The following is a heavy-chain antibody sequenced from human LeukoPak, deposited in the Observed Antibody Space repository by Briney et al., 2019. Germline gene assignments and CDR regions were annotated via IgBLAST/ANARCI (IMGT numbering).Heavy chain of an antibody. CDR3: ARDDYGSGSWNDY. J-gene: IGHJ4*02. V-gene: IGHV3-20*04. CDR1: GFTFNNYW. Sequence: GGSLRLSCEASGFTFNNYWMSWVRQAPGKGLEWVSGIIWSGGSTGYADSVKGRFTISRDNAKNSLFLQMNSLRAEDTALYYCARDDYGSGSWNDYWGQGTLVTVSS. D-gene: IGHD3-10*01. CDR2: IIWSGGST.